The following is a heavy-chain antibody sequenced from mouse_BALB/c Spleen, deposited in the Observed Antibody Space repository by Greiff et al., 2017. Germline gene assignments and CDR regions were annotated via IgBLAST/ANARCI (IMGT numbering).Heavy chain of an antibody. CDR2: INPSNGRT. CDR3: ARGSYDCDGAY. V-gene: IGHV1S81*02. D-gene: IGHD2-4*01. J-gene: IGHJ3*01. Sequence: VQLQQPGAELVKPGASVKLSCKASGYTFTSYWMHWVKQRPGQGLEWIGEINPSNGRTNYNEKFKSKATLTVDKSSSTAYMQLSSLTSEDSAVYYCARGSYDCDGAYWGQGTLVTVSA. CDR1: GYTFTSYW.